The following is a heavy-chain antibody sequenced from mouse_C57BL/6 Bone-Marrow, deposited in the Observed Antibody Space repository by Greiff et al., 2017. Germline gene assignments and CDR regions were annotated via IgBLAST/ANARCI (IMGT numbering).Heavy chain of an antibody. CDR3: ARHGYYRWWYCDV. D-gene: IGHD2-3*01. J-gene: IGHJ1*03. Sequence: VQLQQPGAELVQPGASVKLSCKASGYTFTSYWMHWVKQRPGQGLEWIGMIHPNSGSTNYTEKFKSKATLTVDKSSSTAYMQLSSLTSEDSAVYYCARHGYYRWWYCDVGGTGTTVTVTS. CDR2: IHPNSGST. CDR1: GYTFTSYW. V-gene: IGHV1-64*01.